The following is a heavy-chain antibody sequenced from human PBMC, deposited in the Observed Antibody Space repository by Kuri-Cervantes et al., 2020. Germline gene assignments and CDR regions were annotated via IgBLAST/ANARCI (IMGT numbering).Heavy chain of an antibody. D-gene: IGHD5-24*01. CDR1: GYSISSGYY. V-gene: IGHV4-38-2*01. CDR3: ARLGRAFDY. J-gene: IGHJ4*02. Sequence: ESLKISCAVSGYSISSGYYWGWIRQPPGKGLEWIGSIYHSGSTYYNPSLKSRVTISTDTSKNQFSLKLSSVTAADTAVYYCARLGRAFDYWGQGTLVTVSS. CDR2: IYHSGST.